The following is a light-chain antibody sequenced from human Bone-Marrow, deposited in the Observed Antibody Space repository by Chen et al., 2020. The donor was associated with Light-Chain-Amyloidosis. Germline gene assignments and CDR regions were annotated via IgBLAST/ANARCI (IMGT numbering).Light chain of an antibody. CDR1: QTISSNY. Sequence: EIVLTHSPGTLSLSPGEGANLSCRASQTISSNYLTWYQQKFGQAPRLLIYGSSSRATGIPDRFTGSGSGTDFTLTINRLEPEDFAMDYCQQYGTSPLTFGGGTKVEIK. CDR2: GSS. J-gene: IGKJ4*01. V-gene: IGKV3-20*01. CDR3: QQYGTSPLT.